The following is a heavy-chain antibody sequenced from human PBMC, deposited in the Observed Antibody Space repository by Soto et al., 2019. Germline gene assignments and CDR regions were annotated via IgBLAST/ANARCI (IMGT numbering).Heavy chain of an antibody. D-gene: IGHD3-3*01. V-gene: IGHV3-33*01. CDR1: GFTFSSYG. CDR2: IWYDGSNK. J-gene: IGHJ6*02. CDR3: AREFYDFWSGYSPCYGMDV. Sequence: GGSLRLSCAASGFTFSSYGMHWVRQAPGKGLEWVVVIWYDGSNKYYADSVKGRFTISRDNSKNTLYLQMNSLRAEDTAVYYCAREFYDFWSGYSPCYGMDVWGQGTTVTVSS.